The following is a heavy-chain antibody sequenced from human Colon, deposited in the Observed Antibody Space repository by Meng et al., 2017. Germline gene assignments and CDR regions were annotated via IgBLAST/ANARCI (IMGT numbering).Heavy chain of an antibody. CDR1: GYTFTSYA. CDR2: INTNTGNP. CDR3: ATDGRLYDPNHVSSYFDY. D-gene: IGHD1-14*01. V-gene: IGHV7-4-1*01. Sequence: VQLVQSGSDLRKPGASVKIFCKASGYTFTSYAINWVRQAPGQGLEWMGWINTNTGNPTYAQGFTGRFVFSLDASVTTAYLQIDSLRAEDTAVYYCATDGRLYDPNHVSSYFDYWGQGSLVTVSS. J-gene: IGHJ4*02.